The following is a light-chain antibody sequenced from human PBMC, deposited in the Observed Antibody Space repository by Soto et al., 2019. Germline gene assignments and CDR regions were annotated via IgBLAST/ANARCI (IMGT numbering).Light chain of an antibody. CDR2: EVS. V-gene: IGLV2-23*02. CDR1: SSDVGSYNL. Sequence: QSVLTQPASVSGSPGQSITISCPGTSSDVGSYNLVSWYQQHPGKAPKLMIYEVSKRPSGVSNRFSGSKSGNTASLTIPGLQAEDEAAYYCCSYAGSSTLYVFGTGPKVTVL. CDR3: CSYAGSSTLYV. J-gene: IGLJ1*01.